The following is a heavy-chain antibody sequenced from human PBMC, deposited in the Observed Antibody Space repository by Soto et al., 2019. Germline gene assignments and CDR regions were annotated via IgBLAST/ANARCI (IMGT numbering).Heavy chain of an antibody. Sequence: QVQLVESGGGVVQPGRSLRLSCAASGFTFSSYAMHWVRQAPGKGLEWVAVISYDGSNKYYADSVKGRFTISSDNSKNTLYLQMNSRRAEDTAVYYCARDARRDIVVVPARHAYWGQGTLVTVSS. CDR2: ISYDGSNK. D-gene: IGHD2-2*01. CDR3: ARDARRDIVVVPARHAY. J-gene: IGHJ4*02. CDR1: GFTFSSYA. V-gene: IGHV3-30-3*01.